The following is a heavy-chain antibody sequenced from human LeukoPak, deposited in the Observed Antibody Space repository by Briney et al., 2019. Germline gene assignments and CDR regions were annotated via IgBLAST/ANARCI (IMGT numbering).Heavy chain of an antibody. CDR1: GFTFVSYA. Sequence: GGSLRLSCAASGFTFVSYALHWVGQAPGKGLECVAVISYDGSNKYYADSVKGRFTISRDNSKNTLYLQMNSLRAEDTAVYYCARGGGTALVTVTFDYWGQGTLATVSS. CDR2: ISYDGSNK. CDR3: ARGGGTALVTVTFDY. V-gene: IGHV3-30*04. D-gene: IGHD5-18*01. J-gene: IGHJ4*02.